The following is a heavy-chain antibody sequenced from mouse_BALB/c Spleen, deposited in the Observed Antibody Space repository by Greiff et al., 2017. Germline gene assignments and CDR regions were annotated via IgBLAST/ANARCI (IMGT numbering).Heavy chain of an antibody. D-gene: IGHD2-1*01. CDR3: ASRGNWDY. J-gene: IGHJ2*01. CDR1: GFTFSSYA. V-gene: IGHV5-6-5*01. Sequence: DVQLVESGGGLVKPGGSLKLSCAASGFTFSSYAMSWVRQTPEKRLEWVASISSGGSTYYPDSVKGRFTISRDNARNILYLQMSSLRSEDTAMYYCASRGNWDYWGQGTTLTVSS. CDR2: ISSGGST.